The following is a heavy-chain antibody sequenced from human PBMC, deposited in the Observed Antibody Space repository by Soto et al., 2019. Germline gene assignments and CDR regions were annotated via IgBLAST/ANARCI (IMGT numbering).Heavy chain of an antibody. CDR2: IRSKTNRYLT. CDR3: TSHLVELSFPRAFDI. J-gene: IGHJ3*02. D-gene: IGHD3-16*02. CDR1: GFTVSGSA. V-gene: IGHV3-73*01. Sequence: EVQLVESGGGLVQPGGSLKLSCAASGFTVSGSAVHWVRQASGKGLEWVGRIRSKTNRYLTAYAASVKGRFPISRDDSKNTAYLQMNSLKTEDTAVYYCTSHLVELSFPRAFDIWGQGTMVTVSS.